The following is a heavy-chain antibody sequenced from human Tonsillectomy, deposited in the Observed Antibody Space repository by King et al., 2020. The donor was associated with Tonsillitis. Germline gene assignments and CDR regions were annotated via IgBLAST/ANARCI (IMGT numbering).Heavy chain of an antibody. Sequence: VQLVESGGGVVQPGRSLRLSCAASGFTFSNYDMHWVRQAPGKGLEWVAVISYDGSNKYYAESVKGRFTISRDNSKNTLFLQMNSLRVEDTAVYYCTRGDDCSGGSCHYYGMDVWGRGTTVTVSS. CDR2: ISYDGSNK. CDR3: TRGDDCSGGSCHYYGMDV. D-gene: IGHD2-15*01. V-gene: IGHV3-33*05. CDR1: GFTFSNYD. J-gene: IGHJ6*02.